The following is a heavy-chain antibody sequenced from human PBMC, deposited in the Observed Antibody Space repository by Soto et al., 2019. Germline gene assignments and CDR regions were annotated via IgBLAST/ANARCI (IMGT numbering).Heavy chain of an antibody. CDR1: GFTFSSYS. CDR2: ISSSSSYI. CDR3: ARDPYCSSTSCYGTVDY. V-gene: IGHV3-21*01. J-gene: IGHJ4*02. D-gene: IGHD2-2*01. Sequence: GGSLRLSCAASGFTFSSYSMNWVRQAPGKGLEWVSSISSSSSYIYYADSVKGRFTISRDNAKNSLYLQMNSLRAEDTAVYYCARDPYCSSTSCYGTVDYWGQGTLVTVSS.